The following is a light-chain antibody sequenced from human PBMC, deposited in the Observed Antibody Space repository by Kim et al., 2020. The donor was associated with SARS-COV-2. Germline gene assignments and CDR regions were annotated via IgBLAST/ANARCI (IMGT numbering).Light chain of an antibody. CDR2: EVS. J-gene: IGLJ1*01. CDR1: SSDVGSYNL. V-gene: IGLV2-23*02. CDR3: CSYAGSSTFYV. Sequence: QSITLSCTGTSSDVGSYNLVSWYQQHPGKAPKLMIYEVSKRPSGVSNRFSGSKSGNTASLTISGLQAEGEADYYCCSYAGSSTFYVFGTGTKVTVL.